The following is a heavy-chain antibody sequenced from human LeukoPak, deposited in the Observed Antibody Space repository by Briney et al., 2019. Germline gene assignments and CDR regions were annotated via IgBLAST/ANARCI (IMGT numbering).Heavy chain of an antibody. CDR2: ISSGGDIM. V-gene: IGHV3-11*01. J-gene: IGHJ1*01. CDR1: GLRFSDYY. Sequence: GGSLRLPCAASGLRFSDYYVSWIRQAPGKGLQWVSYISSGGDIMHYADSVKGRFTSSRDNAKNSGYLEMNSLGAEDTAVYFQQWGQGTLVTVSS. CDR3: Q.